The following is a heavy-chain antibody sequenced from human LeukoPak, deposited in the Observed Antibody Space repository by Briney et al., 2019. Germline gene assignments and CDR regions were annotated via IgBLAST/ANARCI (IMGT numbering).Heavy chain of an antibody. D-gene: IGHD1-26*01. V-gene: IGHV1-46*01. CDR1: GYTFINYY. Sequence: ASVKVSCKASGYTFINYYMHWVRQAPGQGLEWMGMINPSGGSTSSAQKFQGRVTMTRDTSTGTVYMELSSLRSEDTALYYCARNSGSGLDYWGQGTLVTVSP. J-gene: IGHJ4*02. CDR3: ARNSGSGLDY. CDR2: INPSGGST.